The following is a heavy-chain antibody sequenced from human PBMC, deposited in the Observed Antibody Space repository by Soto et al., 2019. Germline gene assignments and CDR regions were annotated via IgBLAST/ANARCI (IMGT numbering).Heavy chain of an antibody. Sequence: QVQLVESGGGVVQPGRSLRLSCAASGFTFSNYGMSWVRQAPGKGLEWVAIISYDGIHKYYADSVKGLFTISRDNSRNTLYLQMNSLRAEDTAVYYCAKEIIAVSGPWDFDNWGQGTLVTVSS. J-gene: IGHJ4*02. V-gene: IGHV3-30*18. CDR1: GFTFSNYG. D-gene: IGHD6-19*01. CDR2: ISYDGIHK. CDR3: AKEIIAVSGPWDFDN.